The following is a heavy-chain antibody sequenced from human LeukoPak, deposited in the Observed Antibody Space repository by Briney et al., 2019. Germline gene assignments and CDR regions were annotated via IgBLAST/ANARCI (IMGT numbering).Heavy chain of an antibody. CDR3: ARTPVDLATDYFDY. Sequence: ASVKVSCKASGYTFTSYYMHWVRQAPGQELEWMGIINPSGGSKSYAQKFQGRVTMTRDTSKSTVYMELSSLRSEDTAVYYCARTPVDLATDYFDYWGQGTLVTVSS. CDR2: INPSGGSK. J-gene: IGHJ4*02. V-gene: IGHV1-46*01. CDR1: GYTFTSYY. D-gene: IGHD5-24*01.